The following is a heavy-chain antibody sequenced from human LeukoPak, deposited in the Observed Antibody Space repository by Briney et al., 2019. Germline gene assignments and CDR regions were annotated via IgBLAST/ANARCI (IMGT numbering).Heavy chain of an antibody. CDR2: IIPISGTP. CDR3: ARGGTFYRRTLLNYFDY. D-gene: IGHD1-14*01. V-gene: IGHV1-69*05. CDR1: GGTFSSYT. Sequence: ASVKASCNASGGTFSSYTISWVRQAPGQGLEWMGGIIPISGTPNYAQKFQGRVTFTTDESTSTAYMELTSLRSEDTAVYYCARGGTFYRRTLLNYFDYWGQGSLVTVSS. J-gene: IGHJ4*02.